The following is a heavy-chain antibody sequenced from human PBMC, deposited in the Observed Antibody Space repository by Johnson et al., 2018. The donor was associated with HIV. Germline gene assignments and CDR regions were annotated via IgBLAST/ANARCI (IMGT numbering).Heavy chain of an antibody. CDR1: GFTFSSYA. V-gene: IGHV3-30*04. Sequence: VQLVESGGGVVQPGRSLRLSCAASGFTFSSYAMHWVRQAPGKGLEWVAVISYDGSNKYYADSVKGRFTISRDNAKNSLYLQMNSLRAEDTALYYCASGDDDGFWGRGTLVTVSS. J-gene: IGHJ4*03. CDR3: ASGDDDGF. D-gene: IGHD7-27*01. CDR2: ISYDGSNK.